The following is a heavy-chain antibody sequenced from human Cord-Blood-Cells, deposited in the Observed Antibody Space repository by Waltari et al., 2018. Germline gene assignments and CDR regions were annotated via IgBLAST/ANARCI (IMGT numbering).Heavy chain of an antibody. CDR1: GGSFSGYY. CDR3: ARPYGSSGYYYTPYAFDI. CDR2: INHSGST. V-gene: IGHV4-34*01. D-gene: IGHD3-22*01. J-gene: IGHJ3*02. Sequence: QVQLQQWGAGLLKPSETLSLTCAVYGGSFSGYYWSWLRQPPVKGLEWIGEINHSGSTNYNPSLKSRVTISVDTSKNQFSLKLSSVTAADTAVYYCARPYGSSGYYYTPYAFDIWGQGTMVTVSS.